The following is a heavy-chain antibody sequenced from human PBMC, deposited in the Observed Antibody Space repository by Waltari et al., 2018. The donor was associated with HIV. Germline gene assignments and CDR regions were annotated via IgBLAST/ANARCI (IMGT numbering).Heavy chain of an antibody. CDR2: INTFNGIT. Sequence: QAQLVQSGAEVKNPGASVKLSCKASGYSFTSCVIHWMRQAPGQRFEWMGWINTFNGITKLSQNVQGRVSLSRDTSATTAFMELSSLKSDDTAVYYCARYSNYEGGQDLWGQGTLVTVSS. CDR1: GYSFTSCV. D-gene: IGHD4-4*01. V-gene: IGHV1-3*04. J-gene: IGHJ5*02. CDR3: ARYSNYEGGQDL.